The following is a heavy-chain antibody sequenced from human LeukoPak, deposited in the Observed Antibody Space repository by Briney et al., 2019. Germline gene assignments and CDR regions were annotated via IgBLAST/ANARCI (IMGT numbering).Heavy chain of an antibody. J-gene: IGHJ1*01. V-gene: IGHV5-51*01. CDR2: IYPGDSDT. Sequence: GESLQISCKGSGYTFSTYWIGWVRRMPGKGLEWMGIIYPGDSDTRYSPSFQGQVTISADKSISTAFLQWSSLKASDTAMYYCARRFDTSGYFQYWGQGTLVTVSS. D-gene: IGHD3-22*01. CDR1: GYTFSTYW. CDR3: ARRFDTSGYFQY.